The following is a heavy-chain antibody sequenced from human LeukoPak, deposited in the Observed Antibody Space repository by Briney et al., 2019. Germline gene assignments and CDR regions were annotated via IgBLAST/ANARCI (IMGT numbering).Heavy chain of an antibody. Sequence: GGSLRLSCAASGFTFSSYAMHWVRQAPGKGLEWVAVISYDGSNKYYADSVKGRFTISRDNSKNTLYLQMNSLRAEDTAVYYCARDHDYFVGMDLWGQGTTVTVSS. CDR1: GFTFSSYA. D-gene: IGHD2/OR15-2a*01. J-gene: IGHJ6*02. V-gene: IGHV3-30-3*01. CDR2: ISYDGSNK. CDR3: ARDHDYFVGMDL.